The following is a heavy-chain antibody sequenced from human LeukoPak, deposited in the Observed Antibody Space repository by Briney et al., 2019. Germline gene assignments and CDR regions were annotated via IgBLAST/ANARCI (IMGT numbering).Heavy chain of an antibody. CDR3: ARVDYYDSKATQYFQH. V-gene: IGHV4-59*01. D-gene: IGHD3-22*01. CDR2: IYYSGST. J-gene: IGHJ1*01. CDR1: GGSISSYY. Sequence: PSETLSLTCTVSGGSISSYYWSWIRQPPGKGLEWIGYIYYSGSTNYNPSLKSRVTISVDTSKNQFSLKLSSVTAADTAMYYCARVDYYDSKATQYFQHWGQGTLVTVSS.